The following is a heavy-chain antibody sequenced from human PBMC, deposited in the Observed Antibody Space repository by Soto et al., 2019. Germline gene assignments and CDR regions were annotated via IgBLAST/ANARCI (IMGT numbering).Heavy chain of an antibody. CDR1: GFTFSSYA. D-gene: IGHD3-10*01. V-gene: IGHV3-23*01. J-gene: IGHJ5*01. CDR3: AKIETSSGSYS. Sequence: GGSLRLSCAASGFTFSSYAMTRVRQTPGKGLEWVSSITISGGNKYYADSVKGRFTISRDNSKNTLYLQMNSLRAEDTALYYCAKIETSSGSYSWGHGTLVTVSS. CDR2: ITISGGNK.